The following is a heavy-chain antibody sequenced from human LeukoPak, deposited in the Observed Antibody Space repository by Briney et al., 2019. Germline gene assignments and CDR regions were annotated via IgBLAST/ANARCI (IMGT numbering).Heavy chain of an antibody. D-gene: IGHD3-3*01. Sequence: SVKVSCKVSGGTFSSYAISWVRQAPGQGLEWMGGIIPIFGTANYAQKFQGRVTITADKSTSTAYMELSSLRSEDTAVYYCASSLYYDFWSGYFLSPAFDIWGQGTMVTVSS. CDR2: IIPIFGTA. CDR3: ASSLYYDFWSGYFLSPAFDI. V-gene: IGHV1-69*06. J-gene: IGHJ3*02. CDR1: GGTFSSYA.